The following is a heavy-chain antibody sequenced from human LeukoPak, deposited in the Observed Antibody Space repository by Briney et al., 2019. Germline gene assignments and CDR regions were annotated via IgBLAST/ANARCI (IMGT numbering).Heavy chain of an antibody. D-gene: IGHD5-18*01. Sequence: GGSLRLSCAASGFTFSSYGMHWVRQAPGKGLEWVAVISYDGSNKYYADSVKGRFTISRDNSKNTLYLQMNSLRAEDTAVYYCAKDPARQLWDYYDYWGQGTPVTVSS. CDR3: AKDPARQLWDYYDY. CDR2: ISYDGSNK. J-gene: IGHJ4*02. CDR1: GFTFSSYG. V-gene: IGHV3-30*18.